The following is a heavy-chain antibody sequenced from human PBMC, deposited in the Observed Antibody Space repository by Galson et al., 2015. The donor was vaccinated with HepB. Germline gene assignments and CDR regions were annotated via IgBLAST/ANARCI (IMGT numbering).Heavy chain of an antibody. Sequence: SLRLSCAASGFTFSSYSMNWVRQAPGKGLEWVSYISSSSSTIYYADSVKGRFTISRDNAKNSLYLQMNSLRAEDTAVYYCARYRYQLLGGFDPWGQGTLVTVSS. V-gene: IGHV3-48*01. J-gene: IGHJ5*02. CDR2: ISSSSSTI. CDR3: ARYRYQLLGGFDP. D-gene: IGHD2-2*01. CDR1: GFTFSSYS.